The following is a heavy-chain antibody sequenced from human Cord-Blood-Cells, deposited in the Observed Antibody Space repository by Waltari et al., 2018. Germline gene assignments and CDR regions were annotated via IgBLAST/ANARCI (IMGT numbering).Heavy chain of an antibody. Sequence: QVQLQQWGAGLLKPSETLSLTCAVYGGSFSGYYWCWIRQPPGKGLEWIGESNHSGSTNYNPSLKSRVTISVDTSKNQFSLKLSSVTAADTAVYYCARVVDYYDSSGYYYFDYWGQGTLVTVSS. CDR2: SNHSGST. V-gene: IGHV4-34*01. CDR3: ARVVDYYDSSGYYYFDY. D-gene: IGHD3-22*01. CDR1: GGSFSGYY. J-gene: IGHJ4*02.